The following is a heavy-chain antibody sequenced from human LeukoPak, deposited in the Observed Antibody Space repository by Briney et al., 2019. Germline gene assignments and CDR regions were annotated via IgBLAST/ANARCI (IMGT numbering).Heavy chain of an antibody. CDR1: GGTFSSYT. J-gene: IGHJ4*02. Sequence: SVKVSCKASGGTFSSYTISWVRQAPGQGLEWMGRIIPILGIANYAQKFQGRVTITADKSTSTAYMELSSLRSEDTAAYYCARDDRDIVVVPAAIAFDYWGQGTLVTVSS. V-gene: IGHV1-69*04. CDR2: IIPILGIA. CDR3: ARDDRDIVVVPAAIAFDY. D-gene: IGHD2-2*02.